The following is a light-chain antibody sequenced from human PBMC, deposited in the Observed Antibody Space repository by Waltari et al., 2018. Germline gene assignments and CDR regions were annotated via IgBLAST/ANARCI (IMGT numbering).Light chain of an antibody. J-gene: IGLJ3*02. CDR2: RNT. V-gene: IGLV1-47*01. Sequence: QSVLTQPPSASGTPGQRVTISCSGSSSNIGSNYVYWYQQLPGTAPELLIYRNTQRRSGVLDRFSGSKSGTSASLAISGLRSEDEADYYCAAWDDSLSGPWVFGGGTKLTVL. CDR3: AAWDDSLSGPWV. CDR1: SSNIGSNY.